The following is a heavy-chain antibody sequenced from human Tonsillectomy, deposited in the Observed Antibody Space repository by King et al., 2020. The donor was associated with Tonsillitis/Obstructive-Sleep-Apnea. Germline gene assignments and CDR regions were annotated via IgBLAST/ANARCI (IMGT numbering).Heavy chain of an antibody. CDR1: GYTFTSYY. CDR3: AREAVAAAGPILDY. Sequence: VQLVESGAEVKKPGASVKVSCKASGYTFTSYYMHWVRQAPGQGLEWMGIINPSDSGTNYAQKFQGRVTLTRDTSTSTVHMELSSLRSEDTAVYYCAREAVAAAGPILDYWGQGTLVTVSS. CDR2: INPSDSGT. V-gene: IGHV1-46*01. D-gene: IGHD6-13*01. J-gene: IGHJ4*02.